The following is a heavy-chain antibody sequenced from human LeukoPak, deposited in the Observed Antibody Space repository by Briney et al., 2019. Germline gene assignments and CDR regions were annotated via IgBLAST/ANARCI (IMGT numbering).Heavy chain of an antibody. CDR3: AKGGVRGVIISAFDY. J-gene: IGHJ4*02. Sequence: GSLRLSCAASGIPFEDYAMHWVRRAPGKGLGWVSRISGDDGSTYYSDSVKGRFTISRDNSNNSLYLQMNSLRTEDTALDYCAKGGVRGVIISAFDYWGQGTLVTVSS. V-gene: IGHV3-43*02. CDR2: ISGDDGST. CDR1: GIPFEDYA. D-gene: IGHD3-10*01.